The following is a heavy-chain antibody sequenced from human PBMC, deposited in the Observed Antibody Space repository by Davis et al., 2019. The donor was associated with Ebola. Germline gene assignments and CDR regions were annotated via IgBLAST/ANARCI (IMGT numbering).Heavy chain of an antibody. D-gene: IGHD5-24*01. Sequence: GESLKISCAASGFTFSSYWMSWVRQAPGKGLEWVANIKQDGSEKYYVDSVKGRFTISRDNAKNSLYLQMNSLRAEDTAVYCCARGRGRDGYNYRWYFDLWGRGTLVTVSS. CDR1: GFTFSSYW. V-gene: IGHV3-7*03. CDR2: IKQDGSEK. CDR3: ARGRGRDGYNYRWYFDL. J-gene: IGHJ2*01.